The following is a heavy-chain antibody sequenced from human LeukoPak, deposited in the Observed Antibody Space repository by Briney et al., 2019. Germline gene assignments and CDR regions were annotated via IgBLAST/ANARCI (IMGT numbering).Heavy chain of an antibody. CDR3: ATRKLGNDY. CDR1: GGSVSDYY. D-gene: IGHD7-27*01. Sequence: SETLSRTCTVSGGSVSDYYWSWIRQSPGKGLEWIGYIYYTGSTSYNPSLKSRVTISADTSKNQFSLKLSSVTAADTAMYYCATRKLGNDYWGQGTLVTVSS. V-gene: IGHV4-59*02. J-gene: IGHJ4*02. CDR2: IYYTGST.